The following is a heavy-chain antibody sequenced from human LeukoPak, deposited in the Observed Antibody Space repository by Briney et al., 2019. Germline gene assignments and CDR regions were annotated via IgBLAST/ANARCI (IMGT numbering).Heavy chain of an antibody. J-gene: IGHJ4*02. Sequence: ASVKVSCKASGYTFTGYYMHWVRQAPGQGLEWMGWINPNSGGTNYAQKFQGRVTMTRDTSISTAYMELSRLRSDDTAVYYCAKDYSGYRGGYFDYWGQGTLVTVSS. CDR2: INPNSGGT. CDR1: GYTFTGYY. V-gene: IGHV1-2*02. D-gene: IGHD5-12*01. CDR3: AKDYSGYRGGYFDY.